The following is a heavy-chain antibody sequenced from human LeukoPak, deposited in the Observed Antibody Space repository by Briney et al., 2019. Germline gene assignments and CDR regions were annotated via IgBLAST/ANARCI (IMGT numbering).Heavy chain of an antibody. Sequence: GGSLRLSCAASGFTFSSYWMSWVRQAPGKGLEWVANIKEDGSEKYYVDSMKGRFTISRDNAKNTMSRDNAKNSLYLEMNSLRAEDTAVYYCARAVGYRRGGSCYAYYFDYWGQGTLVTVSS. CDR3: ARAVGYRRGGSCYAYYFDY. D-gene: IGHD2-15*01. V-gene: IGHV3-7*03. J-gene: IGHJ4*02. CDR1: GFTFSSYW. CDR2: IKEDGSEK.